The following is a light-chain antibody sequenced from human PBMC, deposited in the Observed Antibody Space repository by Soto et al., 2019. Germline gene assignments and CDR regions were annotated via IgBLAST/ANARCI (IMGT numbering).Light chain of an antibody. CDR1: QSVSSSY. V-gene: IGKV3-20*01. Sequence: EIVLTQSPGTLSLSPGERATLSSRASQSVSSSYLGWYQQKPGQAPRLLIYGASGSATGIPDGFSGTGSETDFTLTISRLEPEDFAVYYCQQYGSSVTFGPGTKVDIK. J-gene: IGKJ3*01. CDR2: GAS. CDR3: QQYGSSVT.